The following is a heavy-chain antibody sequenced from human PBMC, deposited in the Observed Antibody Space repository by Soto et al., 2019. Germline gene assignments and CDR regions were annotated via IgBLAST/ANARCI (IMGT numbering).Heavy chain of an antibody. CDR3: ANSGCYGPYYFDY. Sequence: PGGSLRLSCAASGFTVSSNYMSWVRQAPGKGLEWVSVIYSGGSTYYADSVKGRFTISRDNSKNTLYLQMNSLRAEDTAVYYCANSGCYGPYYFDYWGQGTLVTVSS. J-gene: IGHJ4*02. V-gene: IGHV3-53*01. CDR1: GFTVSSNY. D-gene: IGHD6-19*01. CDR2: IYSGGST.